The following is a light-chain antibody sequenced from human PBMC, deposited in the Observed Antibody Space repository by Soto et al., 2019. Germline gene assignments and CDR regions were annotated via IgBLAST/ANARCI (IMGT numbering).Light chain of an antibody. CDR1: QSFSATY. CDR2: GAS. J-gene: IGKJ1*01. Sequence: IVLTQSPGTLSLSPGERATLSCRASQSFSATYLAWYQQKPGQAPRLLIYGASSRATGIPDRFSGSGSGTDFTLTISRLEPEDFAVYYCQQYGSSRTFGQGTRWISN. V-gene: IGKV3-20*01. CDR3: QQYGSSRT.